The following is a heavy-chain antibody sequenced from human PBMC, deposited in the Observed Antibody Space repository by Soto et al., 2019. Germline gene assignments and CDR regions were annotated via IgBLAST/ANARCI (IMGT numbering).Heavy chain of an antibody. D-gene: IGHD1-20*01. Sequence: SETLSLTCAVSGYSISSVYYWCWVRQPPGKGVGWSWSVYRGGSTSYNPSLKSRVTISVDTAENQFSLNLTSVSAADTAVYYCSRVPSITGISDCWFDPWGQGTLVTVSS. J-gene: IGHJ5*02. CDR3: SRVPSITGISDCWFDP. CDR1: GYSISSVYY. V-gene: IGHV4-38-2*01. CDR2: VYRGGST.